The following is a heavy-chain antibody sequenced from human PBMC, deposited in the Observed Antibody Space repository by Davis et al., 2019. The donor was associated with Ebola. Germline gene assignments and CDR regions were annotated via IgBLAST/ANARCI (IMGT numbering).Heavy chain of an antibody. CDR2: INTNTGNP. Sequence: AASVTVSCKASGYTFTSYALNWVRQAPGQGLEWMGWINTNTGNPTYAQGFTGRFVFSLDTSVSTAYLQISSLKAEDTAVYYCARGGGLLWFGESNNGMDVWGKGTTVTVSS. V-gene: IGHV7-4-1*02. J-gene: IGHJ6*04. CDR1: GYTFTSYA. CDR3: ARGGGLLWFGESNNGMDV. D-gene: IGHD3-10*01.